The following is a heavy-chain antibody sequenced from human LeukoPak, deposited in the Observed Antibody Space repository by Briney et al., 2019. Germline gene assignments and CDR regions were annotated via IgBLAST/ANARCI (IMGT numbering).Heavy chain of an antibody. CDR2: ISYDGSNK. V-gene: IGHV3-30*18. CDR1: GFTFSSYG. CDR3: AKSGLYGDYVDY. Sequence: GGSLRLSCAASGFTFSSYGMHWVRQAPGKGLEWVAVISYDGSNKYYADSVKGRFTISRDNSKNTLYLQMNSLRAEDTAVHYCAKSGLYGDYVDYWGQGTLVTVSS. J-gene: IGHJ4*02. D-gene: IGHD4-17*01.